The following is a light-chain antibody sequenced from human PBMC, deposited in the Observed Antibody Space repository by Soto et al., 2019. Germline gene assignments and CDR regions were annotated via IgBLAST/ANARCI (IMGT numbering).Light chain of an antibody. J-gene: IGLJ2*01. V-gene: IGLV3-21*02. CDR3: QVWDTSTDHVL. CDR2: DDN. CDR1: NIGITI. Sequence: SYVLTQPPSVSVAPGQTARITCGGNNIGITIVHWYQQKPGQAPVLVVYDDNDRPSGIPERFSGSNSGNTATLTISRVEAGDGADYYCQVWDTSTDHVLFGGGTKLTVL.